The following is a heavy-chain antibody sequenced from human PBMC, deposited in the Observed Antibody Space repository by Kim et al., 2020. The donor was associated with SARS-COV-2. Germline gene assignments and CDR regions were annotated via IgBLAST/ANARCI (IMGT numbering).Heavy chain of an antibody. V-gene: IGHV3-23*01. CDR3: AKEVGVNTAYFCAMDV. J-gene: IGHJ6*02. CDR2: IAGSAERT. CDR1: GFTFNTYA. D-gene: IGHD2-21*01. Sequence: GGSLRLSCAASGFTFNTYAMTWVRQAPGKGLEWVSTIAGSAERTYYADSVKGRFSISRDNSRNALYLQMNSLRAEDTAVYYCAKEVGVNTAYFCAMDVWGRGTALSVSS.